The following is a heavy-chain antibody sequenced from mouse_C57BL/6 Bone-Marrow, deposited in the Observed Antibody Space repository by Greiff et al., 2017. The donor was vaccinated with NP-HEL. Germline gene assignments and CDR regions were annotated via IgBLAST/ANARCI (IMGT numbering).Heavy chain of an antibody. CDR2: IRSKSNNYAT. CDR3: VGSITFDY. J-gene: IGHJ2*01. Sequence: EVQRVESGGGLVQPKGSLKLSCAASGFSFNTYAMNWVRQAPGQGLEWVARIRSKSNNYATYYADSVKDRFTISRDDSESMLYLQMNDLKTEDTAMYYCVGSITFDYWGQGTTLTVSS. CDR1: GFSFNTYA. V-gene: IGHV10-1*01. D-gene: IGHD1-1*01.